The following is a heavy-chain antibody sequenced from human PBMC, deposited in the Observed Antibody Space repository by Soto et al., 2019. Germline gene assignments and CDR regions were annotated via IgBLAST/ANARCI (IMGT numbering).Heavy chain of an antibody. CDR3: ARGRGDGYNQHWYFDL. D-gene: IGHD3-10*01. Sequence: QVHLQQWGAGLLKPSETLSLTCAVYGGSFSGYYWSWIRQPPGKGLEWIGEINHSGSTNYNPSLKSRVSISVGTYNNQFSLNLSSVTAADTAVYYCARGRGDGYNQHWYFDLWGRGTLVTVSS. J-gene: IGHJ2*01. V-gene: IGHV4-34*01. CDR1: GGSFSGYY. CDR2: INHSGST.